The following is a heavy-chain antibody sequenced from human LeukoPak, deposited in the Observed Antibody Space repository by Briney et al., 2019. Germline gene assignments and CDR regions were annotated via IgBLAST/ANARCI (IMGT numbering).Heavy chain of an antibody. D-gene: IGHD3-22*01. Sequence: GGSLRLSCAASGFTFSNYAMTWVRQAPGKGLEWVSGISASGGTTYYADSVRGRITISRDNSKNTLFLQMNSLRAEDTAVYYCAKRPRDSTGYYLGAFDSWGLGTMVTVSS. CDR1: GFTFSNYA. V-gene: IGHV3-23*01. J-gene: IGHJ3*01. CDR2: ISASGGTT. CDR3: AKRPRDSTGYYLGAFDS.